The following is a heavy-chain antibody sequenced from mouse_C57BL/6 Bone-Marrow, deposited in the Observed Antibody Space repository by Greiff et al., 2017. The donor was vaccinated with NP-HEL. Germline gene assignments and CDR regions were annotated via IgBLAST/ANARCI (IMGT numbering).Heavy chain of an antibody. CDR3: AREKTYYGSPLLYFDV. J-gene: IGHJ1*03. CDR2: IHPGDGDT. V-gene: IGHV1-80*01. CDR1: GYAFSSYW. D-gene: IGHD1-1*01. Sequence: LVESGASVKIPCKASGYAFSSYWMNWVKQRPGKGLEWIGQIHPGDGDTNYNGKFKGKATLTADKSSSTAYMQLSSLTSEDSAVYFCAREKTYYGSPLLYFDVWGTGTTVTVSS.